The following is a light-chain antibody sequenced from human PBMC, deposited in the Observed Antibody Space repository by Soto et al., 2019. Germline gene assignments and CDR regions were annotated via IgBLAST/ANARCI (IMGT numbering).Light chain of an antibody. J-gene: IGKJ5*01. CDR3: QQYNKWPPIT. CDR1: QSVSSN. CDR2: GAS. Sequence: EIVMTQSPDTLSVSPGERATLSCRASQSVSSNLAWYQQKPGQAPRLLIYGASTRATGIPARFSGSGSGTEFTLTISSLQSEDFAVYYCQQYNKWPPITFGQGTRLEIK. V-gene: IGKV3-15*01.